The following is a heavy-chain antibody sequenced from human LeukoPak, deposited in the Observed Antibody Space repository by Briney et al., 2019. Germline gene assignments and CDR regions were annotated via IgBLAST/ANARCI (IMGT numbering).Heavy chain of an antibody. Sequence: GGSLRLSCVASGFTVTSSYVTWVRQAPGKGLEWVSVIYTGGSPYYADSVKGRFAISRDISKNTVYLQMYSLRAEDTAVYYCARGAATGPTLGLDYWGQGTLVTVSS. CDR3: ARGAATGPTLGLDY. D-gene: IGHD6-13*01. CDR2: IYTGGSP. V-gene: IGHV3-53*01. CDR1: GFTVTSSY. J-gene: IGHJ4*02.